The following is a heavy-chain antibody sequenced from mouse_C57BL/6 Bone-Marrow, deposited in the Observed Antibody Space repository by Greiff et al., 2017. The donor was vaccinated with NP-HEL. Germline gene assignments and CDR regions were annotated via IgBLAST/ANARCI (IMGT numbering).Heavy chain of an antibody. D-gene: IGHD1-1*01. CDR2: IDPSDSET. V-gene: IGHV1-52*01. CDR1: GYTFTSYW. J-gene: IGHJ1*03. Sequence: QVQLQQPGAELVRPGSSVKLSCKASGYTFTSYWMHWVKQRPIQGLEWIGNIDPSDSETHYNQKFKDKATLTVDKSSSTAYMQLSSLTSEDSAVYYCASRSITTVVAHWYFDVWGTGTTVTVSS. CDR3: ASRSITTVVAHWYFDV.